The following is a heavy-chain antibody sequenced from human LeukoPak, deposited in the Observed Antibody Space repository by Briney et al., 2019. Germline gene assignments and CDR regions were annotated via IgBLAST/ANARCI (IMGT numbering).Heavy chain of an antibody. Sequence: SQTLSPTWTVAARSISSSSYYCGWIRHPRGKGLEWIGIIYYSGRPYYHPSLNSRVTISVDTSKNQLSLKLSSVTAADTAVYYCSMTGGAYYYMDVWGKGTTVTVSS. V-gene: IGHV4-39*01. CDR1: ARSISSSSYY. CDR3: SMTGGAYYYMDV. J-gene: IGHJ6*03. CDR2: IYYSGRP. D-gene: IGHD4/OR15-4a*01.